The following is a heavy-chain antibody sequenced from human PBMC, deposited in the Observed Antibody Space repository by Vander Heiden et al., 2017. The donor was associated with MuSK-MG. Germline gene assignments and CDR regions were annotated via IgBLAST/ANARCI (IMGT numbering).Heavy chain of an antibody. CDR2: IRSKANSYAT. Sequence: EVQLVESGGGLVQPGGSLKLSCAASGCTFSASAMHWVRQASGKGLELVGRIRSKANSYATAYAASVNGRFTISRDDSKNTAYLQMNSLKTEDTAVYYCTSGRGPDLRYFDAFDIWGQGTMVTVSS. J-gene: IGHJ3*02. CDR3: TSGRGPDLRYFDAFDI. V-gene: IGHV3-73*01. D-gene: IGHD2-15*01. CDR1: GCTFSASA.